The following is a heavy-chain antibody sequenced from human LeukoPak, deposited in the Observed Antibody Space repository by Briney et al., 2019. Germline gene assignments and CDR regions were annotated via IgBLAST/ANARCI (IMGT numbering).Heavy chain of an antibody. CDR3: AKGSSSSRPYYFDY. CDR2: ITDSGGNT. V-gene: IGHV3-23*01. D-gene: IGHD6-6*01. J-gene: IGHJ4*02. CDR1: EFPFRSYA. Sequence: PGGSLRLSCAASEFPFRSYAMSWVRQAPGKGLEWVSAITDSGGNTYHADSVKGRFTISRDNSKNTLFLQMYSLRVEDTAVYYCAKGSSSSRPYYFDYWGQGTLVTVSS.